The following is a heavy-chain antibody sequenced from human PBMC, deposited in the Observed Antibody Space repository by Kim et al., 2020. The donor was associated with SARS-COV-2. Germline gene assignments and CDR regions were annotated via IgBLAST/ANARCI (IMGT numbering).Heavy chain of an antibody. Sequence: SETLSLTCTVSGGPITSDYWSWMRQPAGKGLEWIGRIYGSGGTTYNSSLKGRITMSIDTSRNQFSLKLNSVSAADTAVYFCTRGPHGSVEAYWGPGTRVT. CDR2: IYGSGGT. CDR3: TRGPHGSVEAY. J-gene: IGHJ4*02. D-gene: IGHD1-26*01. V-gene: IGHV4-4*07. CDR1: GGPITSDY.